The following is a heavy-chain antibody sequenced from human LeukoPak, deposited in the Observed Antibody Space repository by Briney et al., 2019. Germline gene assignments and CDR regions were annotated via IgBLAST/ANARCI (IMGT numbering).Heavy chain of an antibody. CDR3: AKRVSGTTFY. V-gene: IGHV3-23*01. CDR1: GFTFSSYV. Sequence: PGGSLRLSCAASGFTFSSYVMSWVRQAPGKGLEWVSAISGSGATTYYADSVKGRFTISRDNSKNTLYLHTNSLRAEDTAVYYCAKRVSGTTFYWGQGTLVTVSS. CDR2: ISGSGATT. D-gene: IGHD1-1*01. J-gene: IGHJ4*02.